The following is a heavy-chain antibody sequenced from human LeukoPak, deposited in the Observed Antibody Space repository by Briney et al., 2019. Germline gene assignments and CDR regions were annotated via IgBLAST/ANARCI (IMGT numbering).Heavy chain of an antibody. V-gene: IGHV4-4*07. J-gene: IGHJ3*02. CDR3: ARTILPAQNAGAFDI. D-gene: IGHD2-2*01. CDR2: THTSGRT. CDR1: GGSISSYY. Sequence: SETLSLTCTVPGGSISSYYWSWIRQPAGKGLEFVGRTHTSGRTDYNPSLRGRLTMSLDMSQNQFSLRLTSVTAADTAVYYCARTILPAQNAGAFDIWGPGTMVTVAS.